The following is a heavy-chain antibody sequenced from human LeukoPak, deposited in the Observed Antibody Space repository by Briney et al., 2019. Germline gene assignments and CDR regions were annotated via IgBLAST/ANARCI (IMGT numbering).Heavy chain of an antibody. V-gene: IGHV4-30-2*01. D-gene: IGHD6-13*01. Sequence: PSQTLSLTCTVSGGSISSGGYYWSWIRQPPGKGLEWIGEINHSGSTNYNPSLKSRVTISVDTSKNQFSLKLSSVTAADTAVYYCASAAGQLVHYFDYWGQGTLVTVSS. J-gene: IGHJ4*02. CDR1: GGSISSGGYY. CDR3: ASAAGQLVHYFDY. CDR2: INHSGST.